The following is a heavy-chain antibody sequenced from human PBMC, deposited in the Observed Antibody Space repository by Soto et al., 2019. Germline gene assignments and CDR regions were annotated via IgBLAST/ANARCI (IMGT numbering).Heavy chain of an antibody. CDR3: VRDRGAYHDAFDV. J-gene: IGHJ3*01. CDR2: IYYDGTT. Sequence: SETLSLTCTVSGGSINSAGYYWSWVRQHPGKGLEWIGFIYYDGTTYYTPSLKSRVTISLDTSKNQFSLKLSSVTVADTAVYYCVRDRGAYHDAFDVWGQGTLVTVSS. V-gene: IGHV4-31*03. D-gene: IGHD1-26*01. CDR1: GGSINSAGYY.